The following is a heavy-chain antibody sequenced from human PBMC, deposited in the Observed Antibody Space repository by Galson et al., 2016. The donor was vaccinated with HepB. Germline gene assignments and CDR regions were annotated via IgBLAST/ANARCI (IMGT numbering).Heavy chain of an antibody. CDR3: AAERATGCFDY. D-gene: IGHD5-24*01. Sequence: SVKVSCKVPGYTRTQLSVHWVRQAPGKGLEWMGGIDPEDSDTIYAQKFQGRVTMTGDTSTDTVYMELSSLRSEDTAFYYCAAERATGCFDYWGQGTLVTVSS. CDR2: IDPEDSDT. CDR1: GYTRTQLS. J-gene: IGHJ4*02. V-gene: IGHV1-24*01.